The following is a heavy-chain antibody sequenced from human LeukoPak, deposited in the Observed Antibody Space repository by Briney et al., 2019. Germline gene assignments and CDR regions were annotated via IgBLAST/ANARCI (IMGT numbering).Heavy chain of an antibody. CDR3: ARGSGTSYFDY. D-gene: IGHD3-10*01. V-gene: IGHV3-11*05. CDR2: ISSSGSFT. CDR1: GFTFSDYH. J-gene: IGHJ4*02. Sequence: GGSLRLSCAASGFTFSDYHMSWIRQAPGKGLEWVSYISSSGSFTNYAESVRGRFTISRDNAKNSLYLQMNSLRAEDTAVYYCARGSGTSYFDYWGQGTLVTFSS.